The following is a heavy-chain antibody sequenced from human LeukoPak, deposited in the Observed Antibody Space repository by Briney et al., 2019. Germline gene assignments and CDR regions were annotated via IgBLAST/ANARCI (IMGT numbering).Heavy chain of an antibody. J-gene: IGHJ4*02. V-gene: IGHV3-30*02. CDR2: IRYDGSNK. Sequence: PGRSLRLSCAASGFTFSSFAIHWVRQAPGKGLEWVAFIRYDGSNKYFADSVKGRFTISRDSSKNTLYLQMNSLRVDDTAVYYCAKDGTRGIRFGKIPHYFDYWGQGTLVTVSS. CDR1: GFTFSSFA. CDR3: AKDGTRGIRFGKIPHYFDY. D-gene: IGHD3-10*01.